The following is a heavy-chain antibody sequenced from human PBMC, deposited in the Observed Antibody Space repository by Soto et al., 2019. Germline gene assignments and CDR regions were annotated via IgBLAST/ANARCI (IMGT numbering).Heavy chain of an antibody. CDR2: ISSSSNYI. D-gene: IGHD6-19*01. J-gene: IGHJ4*02. CDR3: ARDTAAVAGTMDY. V-gene: IGHV3-21*01. CDR1: GFTFSSYS. Sequence: GGSLRLSCAASGFTFSSYSMNWVRQAPGKGLEWVSSISSSSNYIYYADSVKGRFTISRDNAKNSLYLQMNSLRAEDTAVYYCARDTAAVAGTMDYWGQGTLVTVSS.